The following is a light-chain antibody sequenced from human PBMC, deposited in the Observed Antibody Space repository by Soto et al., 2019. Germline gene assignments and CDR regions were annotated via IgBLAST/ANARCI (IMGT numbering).Light chain of an antibody. CDR1: SSDVGGYNY. CDR2: EVS. CDR3: SSYTSSTLFV. V-gene: IGLV2-14*01. J-gene: IGLJ1*01. Sequence: ALTQPASVSGSPGQSITISCTGTSSDVGGYNYVSWYQHHPGSAPKLMIYEVSTRPSGVSNRFSGSKSGNTASLTISGLQAEDEADYYCSSYTSSTLFVFGTGTKVTVL.